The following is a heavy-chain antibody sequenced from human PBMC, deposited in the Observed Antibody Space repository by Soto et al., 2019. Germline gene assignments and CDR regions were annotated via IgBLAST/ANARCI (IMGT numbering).Heavy chain of an antibody. Sequence: QLQLQESGSGLVKPSQTLSLTCVVSGGSISNIDYSWSWIRQPPGKGLEWIGYIYLNGGTYYNPSLNSRATISIDTSKNQFSLRLTSVTAADTAVYYCARDSGYSSARKYYFDHWGQGTLVTVSS. D-gene: IGHD5-18*01. V-gene: IGHV4-30-2*01. J-gene: IGHJ4*02. CDR2: IYLNGGT. CDR3: ARDSGYSSARKYYFDH. CDR1: GGSISNIDYS.